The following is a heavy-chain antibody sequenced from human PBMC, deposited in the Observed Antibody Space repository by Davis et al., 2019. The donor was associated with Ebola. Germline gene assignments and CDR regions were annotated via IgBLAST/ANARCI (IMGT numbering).Heavy chain of an antibody. V-gene: IGHV3-30-3*01. D-gene: IGHD3-16*01. Sequence: PGGSLRLSCAASGFTFSSYAMHWVRQAPGKGLEWVALISYDGSNKYYADSVKGRFTISRDNSKNTLYLQMNSLRAGDTAVYYCARPTWGPYYYYGMDVWGKGTTVTVSS. CDR1: GFTFSSYA. CDR2: ISYDGSNK. CDR3: ARPTWGPYYYYGMDV. J-gene: IGHJ6*04.